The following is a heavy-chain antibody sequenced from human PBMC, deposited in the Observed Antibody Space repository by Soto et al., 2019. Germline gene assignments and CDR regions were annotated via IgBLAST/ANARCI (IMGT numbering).Heavy chain of an antibody. V-gene: IGHV3-20*01. J-gene: IGHJ4*02. D-gene: IGHD3-10*01. CDR3: ARVRFLGGSGSYDY. CDR1: GFTFDDYG. Sequence: GGSLRLSCAASGFTFDDYGMSWVRQAPGKGLEWVSGINWNGGSTGYADSVKGRFTISRDNAKNSLYLQMNSLRAEDTALYHCARVRFLGGSGSYDYWGQGTLVTVSS. CDR2: INWNGGST.